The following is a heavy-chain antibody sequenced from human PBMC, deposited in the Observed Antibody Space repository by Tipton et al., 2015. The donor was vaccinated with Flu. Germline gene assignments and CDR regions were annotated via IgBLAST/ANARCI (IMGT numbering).Heavy chain of an antibody. CDR1: GYTFTGYY. J-gene: IGHJ3*02. CDR3: ARVPNPAVVPDSTYAFDI. CDR2: IHPKSGGT. Sequence: QVQLVQSGAEVKKPGASVKVSCKASGYTFTGYYVHWVRQAPGQGLEWMGWIHPKSGGTNYAQNFQGRVTMTRDTFIRTAYMELSRLRSDDTAVFYCARVPNPAVVPDSTYAFDIWGLGTMVTVSS. V-gene: IGHV1-2*02. D-gene: IGHD2-2*01.